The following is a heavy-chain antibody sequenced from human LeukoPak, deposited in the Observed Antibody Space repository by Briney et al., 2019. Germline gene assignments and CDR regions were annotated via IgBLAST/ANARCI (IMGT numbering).Heavy chain of an antibody. CDR3: ARSLTTLTYEGY. CDR2: INSGSTYT. V-gene: IGHV3-21*01. CDR1: GFTFSSYM. Sequence: GGSLRLSCAASGFTFSSYMMNWVRQAPGKGLEWVSSINSGSTYTYYTESVKGRFTVSRDNAKNSLFLQVNSLRAEDTAIYYCARSLTTLTYEGYWGQGTLVTVSS. J-gene: IGHJ4*02. D-gene: IGHD1-1*01.